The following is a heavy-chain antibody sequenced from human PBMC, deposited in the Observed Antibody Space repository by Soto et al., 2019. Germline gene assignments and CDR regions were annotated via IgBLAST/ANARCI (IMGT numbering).Heavy chain of an antibody. D-gene: IGHD3-3*01. V-gene: IGHV3-33*01. CDR1: GFTFSSYG. CDR2: IWYDGSNK. CDR3: ARVGAVTIFGVGPVDY. Sequence: GVSLRLSCAASGFTFSSYGMHWVRQAPGKGLEWVAVIWYDGSNKYYADSVKGRFTISRDNSKNTLYLQMNSLRAEDTAVYYCARVGAVTIFGVGPVDYWGQGTLVTVSS. J-gene: IGHJ4*02.